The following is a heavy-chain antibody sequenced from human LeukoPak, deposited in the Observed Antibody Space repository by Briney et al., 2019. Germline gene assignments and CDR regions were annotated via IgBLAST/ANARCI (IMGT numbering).Heavy chain of an antibody. CDR1: GFTFSSYG. D-gene: IGHD3-22*01. CDR3: AKAVYYDSSGPTGDY. J-gene: IGHJ4*02. V-gene: IGHV3-30*02. Sequence: GGSLRLSCAASGFTFSSYGIHWVRQAPGKGLEWVTFIRYDGSNKYYADSVKGRFTISRDNSKNTLYLQMNSLRAEDTAVYYCAKAVYYDSSGPTGDYWGQGTLVTVSS. CDR2: IRYDGSNK.